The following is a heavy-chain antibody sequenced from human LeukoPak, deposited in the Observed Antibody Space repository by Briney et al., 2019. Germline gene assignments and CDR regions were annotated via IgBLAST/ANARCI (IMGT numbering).Heavy chain of an antibody. Sequence: GESLRLSCAASGLTFSSYSMNWVRQAPGRGLEWVSSISSSSSYIYYADSVKGRFPISRDNAKNSLYLRMNSLRAEDTAVYYCARECAYCTNGVIWGQGTLVTVSS. CDR3: ARECAYCTNGVI. CDR1: GLTFSSYS. J-gene: IGHJ4*02. D-gene: IGHD2-8*01. V-gene: IGHV3-21*01. CDR2: ISSSSSYI.